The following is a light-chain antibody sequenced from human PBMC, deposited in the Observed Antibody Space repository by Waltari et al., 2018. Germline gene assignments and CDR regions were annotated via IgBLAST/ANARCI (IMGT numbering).Light chain of an antibody. Sequence: SSELTQDPALSVALAQTLRITCQGDSLRRFYASWYQQRPGQAPILVLYGQNNRPSGVPDRFFGSTSGNTASLPITRAQAEDWGDYFLHARDSTSTRLFGGGTRVTV. V-gene: IGLV3-19*01. CDR1: SLRRFY. J-gene: IGLJ2*01. CDR3: HARDSTSTRL. CDR2: GQN.